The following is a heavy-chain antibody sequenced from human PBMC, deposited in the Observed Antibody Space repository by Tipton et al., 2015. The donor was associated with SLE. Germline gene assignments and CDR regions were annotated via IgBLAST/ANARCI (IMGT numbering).Heavy chain of an antibody. Sequence: SLRLSCAASGFTFSDYYMSWIRQAPGKGLEWVSYISSSGSTIYYADSVKGRFTISRDNAKNSLYLQMNSLRAEDTAVYYCARDSRITMVRGVLHGMDVWGQGTTVTVPS. CDR3: ARDSRITMVRGVLHGMDV. CDR1: GFTFSDYY. J-gene: IGHJ6*02. V-gene: IGHV3-11*01. D-gene: IGHD3-10*01. CDR2: ISSSGSTI.